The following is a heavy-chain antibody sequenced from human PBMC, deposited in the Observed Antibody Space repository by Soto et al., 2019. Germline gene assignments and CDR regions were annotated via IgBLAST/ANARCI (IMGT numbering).Heavy chain of an antibody. J-gene: IGHJ4*02. V-gene: IGHV4-30-4*01. CDR3: ARGPSRDIVHY. D-gene: IGHD5-12*01. CDR1: GGSITSDYSC. CDR2: IFDSGTT. Sequence: SETLSLTCTVSGGSITSDYSCWSWIRQPPGEGLEWIGHIFDSGTTYTNPSLRSQVAISLDTSKNHFSLTLSSVTAADTAVYYCARGPSRDIVHYWGQGALVIVSS.